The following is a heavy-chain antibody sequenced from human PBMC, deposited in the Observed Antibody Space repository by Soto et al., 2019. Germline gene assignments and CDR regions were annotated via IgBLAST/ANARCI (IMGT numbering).Heavy chain of an antibody. CDR3: ARRPTILFNWFDP. CDR1: GGSISSSSYY. CDR2: IYYSGST. J-gene: IGHJ5*02. D-gene: IGHD3-9*01. Sequence: SETLSLTCTVSGGSISSSSYYWGWIRQPSGKGLEWIGSIYYSGSTYYNPSLKSRVTISVDTSKNQFSLKLSSVTAADTAVYSCARRPTILFNWFDPWGQGTLVTVSS. V-gene: IGHV4-39*01.